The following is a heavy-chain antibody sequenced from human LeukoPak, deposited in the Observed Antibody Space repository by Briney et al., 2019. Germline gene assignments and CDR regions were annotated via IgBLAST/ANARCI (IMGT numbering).Heavy chain of an antibody. CDR1: GASISSYY. CDR2: IYYSGST. D-gene: IGHD2-15*01. J-gene: IGHJ3*02. V-gene: IGHV4-59*01. Sequence: SETLSLTCTVSGASISSYYWSWIRQPPGEGLEWIGYIYYSGSTNYNPSLKSRVTISVDTSKNQFSLKLSSVTAADTAVYYCANTYCSGGSCYPFDIWGQGTMVTVSS. CDR3: ANTYCSGGSCYPFDI.